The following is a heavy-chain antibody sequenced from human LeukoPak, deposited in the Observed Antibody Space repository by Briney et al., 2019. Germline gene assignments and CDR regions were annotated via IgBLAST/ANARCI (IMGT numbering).Heavy chain of an antibody. J-gene: IGHJ3*02. CDR1: GFTFSSYS. CDR2: ISSSSSYI. CDR3: ARDEVRSSQNDAFDI. V-gene: IGHV3-21*01. Sequence: PGGSLRLSCAASGFTFSSYSMNWVRQAPGKGLEWVSSISSSSSYIYYADSVKGRFTISRDNAKNSLYLQMNSLRAEDTAVYYCARDEVRSSQNDAFDIWGQGTMVTASS.